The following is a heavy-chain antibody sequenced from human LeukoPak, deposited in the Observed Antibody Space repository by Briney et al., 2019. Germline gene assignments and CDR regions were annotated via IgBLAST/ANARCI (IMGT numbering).Heavy chain of an antibody. V-gene: IGHV4-39*07. J-gene: IGHJ6*02. CDR3: ARDLGVNYYYGMDV. CDR2: IYCSGST. CDR1: GGSISSSSYY. Sequence: PSETLSLTCTVSGGSISSSSYYWGWIRQPPGKGLEWIGSIYCSGSTYYNPSLKSRVTISVDTSKNQFSLKLSSVTAADTAVYYCARDLGVNYYYGMDVWGQGTTVTVSS. D-gene: IGHD3-16*01.